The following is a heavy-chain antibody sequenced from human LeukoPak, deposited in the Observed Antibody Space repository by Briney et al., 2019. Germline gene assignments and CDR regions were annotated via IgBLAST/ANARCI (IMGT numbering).Heavy chain of an antibody. CDR1: GFTFSNYL. CDR2: ASTDEISQ. CDR3: AAFITTKLDN. D-gene: IGHD3-22*01. Sequence: GGSLRLSCAASGFTFSNYLMTWVRQAPGKGLEWLAVASTDEISQMYADSVKGRFIISRDTSRNTLNLQMNNLTPEDTAVYYCAAFITTKLDNWGQGILVSVSS. J-gene: IGHJ4*02. V-gene: IGHV3-30*03.